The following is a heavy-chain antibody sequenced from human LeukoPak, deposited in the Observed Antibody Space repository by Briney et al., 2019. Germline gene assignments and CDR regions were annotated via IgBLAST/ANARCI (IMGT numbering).Heavy chain of an antibody. D-gene: IGHD5-12*01. CDR3: ARDSQSGSFDY. J-gene: IGHJ4*02. Sequence: ASVKVSCKASGGTFSSYAISWVRQAPGQGLEWMGRIIPILGIANYAQKFQGRVTITADKSTSTAYMELSSLRSEDTAVYYCARDSQSGSFDYWGQGTLVTVSS. V-gene: IGHV1-69*04. CDR2: IIPILGIA. CDR1: GGTFSSYA.